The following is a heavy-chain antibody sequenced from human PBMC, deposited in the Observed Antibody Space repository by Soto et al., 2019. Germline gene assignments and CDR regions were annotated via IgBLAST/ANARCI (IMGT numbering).Heavy chain of an antibody. V-gene: IGHV3-23*01. CDR3: AKEKYQLPRYNYYGMDV. CDR1: GFTFSSYA. CDR2: ISGSGDTT. J-gene: IGHJ6*02. Sequence: EVQLLESGGGLVQPGESLRLSCAASGFTFSSYAMNWVRQAPGKGLEWVSAISGSGDTTYYADSVKGRFTISRDSSKDTLYLQMNSLRAEDTAIYYCAKEKYQLPRYNYYGMDVWGQGTTVTVS. D-gene: IGHD2-2*01.